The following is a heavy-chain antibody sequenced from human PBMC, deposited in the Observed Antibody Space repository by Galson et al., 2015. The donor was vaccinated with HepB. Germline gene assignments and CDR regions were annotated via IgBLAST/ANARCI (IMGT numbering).Heavy chain of an antibody. V-gene: IGHV1-58*02. CDR3: AAAPFWSNWTDGNWFAP. CDR1: GFTFTSSA. J-gene: IGHJ5*02. Sequence: SVKVSCKASGFTFTSSAMQWVRQARGQRLEWIGWIVVGSGNTNYAQKFQERVTITRDMSTSTAYMELSSLRSEGTAVYYCAAAPFWSNWTDGNWFAPWGQGTLVTVSS. D-gene: IGHD1-1*01. CDR2: IVVGSGNT.